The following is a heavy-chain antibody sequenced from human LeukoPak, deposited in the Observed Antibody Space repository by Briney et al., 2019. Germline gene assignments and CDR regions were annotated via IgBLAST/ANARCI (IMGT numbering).Heavy chain of an antibody. Sequence: GGSLRLSCAASGFTFSSYGMSWVRQAPGKGLEWVSAISGSGGSTYYADSVKGRFTISRDNSKNTLYLQMNSLRAEDTAVYYCAKVKHPYYDFWSGHTLKCYFDYWGQGTLVTVSS. CDR2: ISGSGGST. D-gene: IGHD3-3*01. J-gene: IGHJ4*02. CDR1: GFTFSSYG. V-gene: IGHV3-23*01. CDR3: AKVKHPYYDFWSGHTLKCYFDY.